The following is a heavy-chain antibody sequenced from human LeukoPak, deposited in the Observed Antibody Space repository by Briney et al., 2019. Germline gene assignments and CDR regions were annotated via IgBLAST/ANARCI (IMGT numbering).Heavy chain of an antibody. D-gene: IGHD2-15*01. CDR1: GDSVTSSY. Sequence: SETLCLTCSVSGDSVTSSYWNWIRQPPGKGLEWIGYVSSDGTTNYNPSLRSRLIMSVDTAKNDISLNLTSVTAADTAIYYCARLDCLIEGCYNHWGRGTLVTVSS. CDR2: VSSDGTT. V-gene: IGHV4-59*08. J-gene: IGHJ4*02. CDR3: ARLDCLIEGCYNH.